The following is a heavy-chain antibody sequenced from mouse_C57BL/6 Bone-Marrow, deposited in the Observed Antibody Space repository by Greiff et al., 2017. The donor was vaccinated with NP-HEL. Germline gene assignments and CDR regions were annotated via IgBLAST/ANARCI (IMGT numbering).Heavy chain of an antibody. CDR2: IDPSDSYT. J-gene: IGHJ1*03. Sequence: VQLQQPGAELVRPGTSVKLSCKASGYTFTSYWMHWVKQRPGQGLEWIGVIDPSDSYTNYNQKFKGKATLTVDTSSSPAYMQLSSLTYEDAAVYYCAGEAYGYDRWYFDVWGTGTTVTVSS. CDR1: GYTFTSYW. V-gene: IGHV1-59*01. CDR3: AGEAYGYDRWYFDV. D-gene: IGHD2-2*01.